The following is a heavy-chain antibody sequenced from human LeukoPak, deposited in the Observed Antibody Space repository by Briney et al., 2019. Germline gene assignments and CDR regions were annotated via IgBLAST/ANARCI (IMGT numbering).Heavy chain of an antibody. V-gene: IGHV4-39*01. CDR1: GGSISSSSYY. Sequence: SETLSLTCTVSGGSISSSSYYWGWIRQPPGKGLEWIGSIYYSGSTYYNPSLKSRVTISVDTSKNQFSLKLSSVTAADTAVYYCASVTRYYYGSGSRLFDYWGQGTLVTVSS. J-gene: IGHJ4*02. CDR2: IYYSGST. CDR3: ASVTRYYYGSGSRLFDY. D-gene: IGHD3-10*01.